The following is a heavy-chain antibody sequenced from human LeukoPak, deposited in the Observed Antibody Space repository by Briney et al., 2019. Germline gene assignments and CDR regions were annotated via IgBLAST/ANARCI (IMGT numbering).Heavy chain of an antibody. D-gene: IGHD2-21*01. CDR3: ARRIYSGTVRHLLYSFMDV. Sequence: SETLSLTCTVSGDSISSSCWTWIRQSPGKGLESLGFISNNGKTKYKSSFEGRVSMSLDTSKSQFSLTLSSVTAADTAVYFCARRIYSGTVRHLLYSFMDVWGKGTTVIVS. V-gene: IGHV4-59*08. CDR2: ISNNGKT. CDR1: GDSISSSC. J-gene: IGHJ6*03.